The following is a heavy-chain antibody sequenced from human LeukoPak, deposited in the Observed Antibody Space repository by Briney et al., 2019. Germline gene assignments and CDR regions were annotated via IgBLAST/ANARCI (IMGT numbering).Heavy chain of an antibody. CDR3: ARDVGFIVVATPGAFDI. Sequence: PSETLSLTCAVYGGSFSGYYWSWIRQPPGKGLEWIGEINHSGSTNYNPSLKSRVTISVDTSKNQFSLKLSSVTAADTAVYYCARDVGFIVVATPGAFDIWGQGTMVTVSS. J-gene: IGHJ3*02. CDR1: GGSFSGYY. D-gene: IGHD1-26*01. V-gene: IGHV4-34*01. CDR2: INHSGST.